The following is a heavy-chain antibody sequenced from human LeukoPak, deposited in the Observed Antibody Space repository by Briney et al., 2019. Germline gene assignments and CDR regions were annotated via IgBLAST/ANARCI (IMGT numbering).Heavy chain of an antibody. J-gene: IGHJ6*03. CDR2: IRYDGSNK. CDR1: GFIFSRHS. Sequence: GGSLRLSCAASGFIFSRHSINWVRQAPGKGLEWVAFIRYDGSNKYYADSVKGRFTVSRDNSKNTLYLQMKSLRAEDTAVYYCAKGGGYEAQYYYYYLDVWGKGTTVTISS. D-gene: IGHD5-12*01. CDR3: AKGGGYEAQYYYYYLDV. V-gene: IGHV3-30*02.